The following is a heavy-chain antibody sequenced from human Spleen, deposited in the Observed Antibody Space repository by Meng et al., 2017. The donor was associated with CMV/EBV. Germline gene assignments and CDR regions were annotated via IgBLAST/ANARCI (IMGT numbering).Heavy chain of an antibody. CDR3: VRVGPGPGGAFDL. CDR1: GFTFSSYG. J-gene: IGHJ3*01. Sequence: GESLKISCAASGFTFSSYGMHWVRQAPGKGLEWVAVIWYDGSNKYYADSVKGRFTITRDNAKNSLYLQMNSLRVEDTALYHCVRVGPGPGGAFDLWGQGKMVTVSS. CDR2: IWYDGSNK. D-gene: IGHD3-10*01. V-gene: IGHV3-33*01.